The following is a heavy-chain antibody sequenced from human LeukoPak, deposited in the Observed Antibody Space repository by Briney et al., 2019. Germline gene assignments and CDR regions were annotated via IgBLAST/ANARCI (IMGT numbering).Heavy chain of an antibody. CDR3: ARDPNWGSGY. Sequence: GGSLRLSCAASGFTFSGSAMHWVRQASGKGLEWVGRIRSKANSYATAYAASVKGRFTISRDDSKNTAYLQMNSLKTEDTAVYYCARDPNWGSGYWGQGTLVTVSS. V-gene: IGHV3-73*01. J-gene: IGHJ4*02. D-gene: IGHD7-27*01. CDR1: GFTFSGSA. CDR2: IRSKANSYAT.